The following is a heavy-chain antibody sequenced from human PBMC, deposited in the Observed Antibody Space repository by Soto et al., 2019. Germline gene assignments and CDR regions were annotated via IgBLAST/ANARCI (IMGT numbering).Heavy chain of an antibody. D-gene: IGHD2-15*01. V-gene: IGHV4-34*01. CDR2: INHSGST. CDR1: GGSFSGYY. J-gene: IGHJ4*02. Sequence: SETLSLTCAVYGGSFSGYYWSWIRQPPGKGLEWIGEINHSGSTNYNPSLKSRVTISVDTSKNQFSLKLSSVTAADTAVYYCARDLGYCSGGSCSIWGQGTLVTVSS. CDR3: ARDLGYCSGGSCSI.